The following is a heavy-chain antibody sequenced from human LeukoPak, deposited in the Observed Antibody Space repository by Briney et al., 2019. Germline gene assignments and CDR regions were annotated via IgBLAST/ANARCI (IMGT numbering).Heavy chain of an antibody. J-gene: IGHJ4*02. CDR2: ISGSDDGT. CDR3: AKSPVSSCRGSFCYPFDY. V-gene: IGHV3-23*01. Sequence: GGSLRLSCAASGFTFSTYAVSWVRQIPGKGLEWVSAISGSDDGTYYADSVKGRFTISRDNSRNTLYLQMNTLRAEDTAVYFCAKSPVSSCRGSFCYPFDYWGQGNLVTVSS. D-gene: IGHD2-15*01. CDR1: GFTFSTYA.